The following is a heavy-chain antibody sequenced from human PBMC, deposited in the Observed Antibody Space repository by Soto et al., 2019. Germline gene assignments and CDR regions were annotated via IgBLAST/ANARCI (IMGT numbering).Heavy chain of an antibody. CDR2: ISAYNGNT. J-gene: IGHJ4*02. CDR3: ARDAAAGLNDY. Sequence: QVQLVQSGAEVKKPGASVKVSCKASGYTFTSYGISWVRQAPGQGLEWMGWISAYNGNTKYVQKLQGRVTMTTDTATSRDYMELRSLRSDDTAVYYCARDAAAGLNDYWGQGTLVTVSS. D-gene: IGHD6-13*01. CDR1: GYTFTSYG. V-gene: IGHV1-18*01.